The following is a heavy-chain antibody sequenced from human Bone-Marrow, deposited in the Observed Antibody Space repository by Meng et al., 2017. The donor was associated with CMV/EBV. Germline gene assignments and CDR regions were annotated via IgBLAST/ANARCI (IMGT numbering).Heavy chain of an antibody. J-gene: IGHJ4*02. Sequence: SETLSLTCTVSGGSISSYYWSWIRQPPGKGLEWIGYIYYSGSTNYNPSLKSRVTISVDTSKNQFSLKLSSVTAADTAVYYCARSRLWFGELLPLGYWGQGKLVTVSS. CDR2: IYYSGST. CDR1: GGSISSYY. CDR3: ARSRLWFGELLPLGY. D-gene: IGHD3-10*01. V-gene: IGHV4-59*01.